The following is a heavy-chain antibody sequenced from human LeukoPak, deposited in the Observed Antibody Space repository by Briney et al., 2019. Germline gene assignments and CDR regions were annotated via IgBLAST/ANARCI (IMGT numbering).Heavy chain of an antibody. CDR1: GGSISSYY. D-gene: IGHD6-13*01. V-gene: IGHV4-4*07. Sequence: SETLSLICTVSGGSISSYYWSWIRQPAGKGLEWIGSIYTSGSNNYNPSLKSRVTMSVDTSKNQFSRKLSSVTAAYTAVYYCARDLAAADINWFDPWGQGTLVTVSS. J-gene: IGHJ5*02. CDR2: IYTSGSN. CDR3: ARDLAAADINWFDP.